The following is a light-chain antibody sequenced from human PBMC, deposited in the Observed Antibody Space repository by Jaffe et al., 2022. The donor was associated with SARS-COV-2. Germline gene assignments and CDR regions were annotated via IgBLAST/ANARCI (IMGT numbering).Light chain of an antibody. CDR1: QSLLYNSNNKNY. J-gene: IGKJ4*01. CDR2: WAS. CDR3: QQYYSSRLT. Sequence: DIVMTQSPDSLAVSLGERATINCKSSQSLLYNSNNKNYLAWYQQKPGQPPKLLIYWASTRDSGVPDRFSGSGSGADFTLSISSLQAEDVAVYYCQQYYSSRLTFGGGTKVEIK. V-gene: IGKV4-1*01.